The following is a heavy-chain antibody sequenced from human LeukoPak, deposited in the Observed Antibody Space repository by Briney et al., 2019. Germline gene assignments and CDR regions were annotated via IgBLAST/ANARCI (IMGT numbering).Heavy chain of an antibody. J-gene: IGHJ4*02. V-gene: IGHV4-59*01. CDR3: ARDLSSYFDY. D-gene: IGHD2-2*01. CDR2: IYYSGST. CDR1: GGSISSYY. Sequence: PSETLSLTCTVSGGSISSYYWSSIRQPPGKGLEWIGYIYYSGSTNYNPSLKSRVTISVDTSNNQFSLKPSSVTAADAAVYYCARDLSSYFDYGGQGSLVTVSS.